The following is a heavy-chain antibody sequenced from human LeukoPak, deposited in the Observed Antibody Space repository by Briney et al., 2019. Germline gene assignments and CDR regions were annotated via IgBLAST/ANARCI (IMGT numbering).Heavy chain of an antibody. CDR3: ARGLRGSGNYHKGKFDP. CDR1: GGSFSGYY. J-gene: IGHJ5*02. Sequence: SETLSLTCAVYGGSFSGYYWSWIRQPPGKGLEWIGEINHSGSTNYNPSLKSRVTISVDTSKNQFSLKLSSVTAADTAVYYCARGLRGSGNYHKGKFDPWGQGTLVTVSS. CDR2: INHSGST. V-gene: IGHV4-34*01. D-gene: IGHD3-10*01.